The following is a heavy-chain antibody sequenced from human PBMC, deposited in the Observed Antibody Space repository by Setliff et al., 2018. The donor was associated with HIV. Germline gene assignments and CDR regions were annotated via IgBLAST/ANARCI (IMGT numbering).Heavy chain of an antibody. J-gene: IGHJ2*01. CDR1: RGSFNHYY. CDR2: INQERTT. D-gene: IGHD1-20*01. V-gene: IGHV4-34*01. Sequence: SETLSLTCAVYRGSFNHYYWTWIRQSPGKGLEWIAEINQERTTFYNPSLKSRVTMSLDTSRNEVSLRLSSVTAADTATYFCARVRFNFDNVRCFDLWGPGTLVTVSS. CDR3: ARVRFNFDNVRCFDL.